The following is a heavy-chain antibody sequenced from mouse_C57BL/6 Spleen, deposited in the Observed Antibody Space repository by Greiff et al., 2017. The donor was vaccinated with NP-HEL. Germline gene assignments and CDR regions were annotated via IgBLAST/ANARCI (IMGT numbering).Heavy chain of an antibody. J-gene: IGHJ1*03. CDR3: ARDYYGSSYRYFDV. V-gene: IGHV2-6*03. CDR1: GFSLTSYG. Sequence: VKLVESGPGLVAPSQSLSITCTVSGFSLTSYGVHWVRQPPGKGLEWLVVILSDGSTTYNSALKSRLSISKDNSKSQVFLKMNSLQTDDTAMYYCARDYYGSSYRYFDVWGTGTTVTVSS. D-gene: IGHD1-1*01. CDR2: ILSDGST.